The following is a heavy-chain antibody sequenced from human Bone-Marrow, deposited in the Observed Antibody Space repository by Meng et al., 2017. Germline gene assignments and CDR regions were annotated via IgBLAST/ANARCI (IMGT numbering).Heavy chain of an antibody. J-gene: IGHJ4*02. CDR3: ARWAPSSRTFDY. D-gene: IGHD6-13*01. CDR1: GGSISSGGYY. Sequence: QVQLQESGPRLVKPSPTLSLPCTVSGGSISSGGYYWSWIRQHPGKGLEWIGYIYYSGSTYYNPSLKSLVTISVDTSKNQFSLKLSSVTAADTAVYYCARWAPSSRTFDYWGQGTLVTVSS. V-gene: IGHV4-31*01. CDR2: IYYSGST.